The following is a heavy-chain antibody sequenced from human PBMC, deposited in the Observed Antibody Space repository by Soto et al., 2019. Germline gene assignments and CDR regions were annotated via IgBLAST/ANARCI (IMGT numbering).Heavy chain of an antibody. CDR3: ARHQDVDTAMANWFDP. J-gene: IGHJ5*02. CDR1: GGSISNGDSY. D-gene: IGHD5-18*01. Sequence: SETLSLTCTVSGGSISNGDSYWSWIRQTPGKCLEWFGYIYYLGTTYYNPSLKSRVTISVDTSKNQFSLKLSSVTAADTAVYYCARHQDVDTAMANWFDPWGQGTLVTVSS. V-gene: IGHV4-30-4*01. CDR2: IYYLGTT.